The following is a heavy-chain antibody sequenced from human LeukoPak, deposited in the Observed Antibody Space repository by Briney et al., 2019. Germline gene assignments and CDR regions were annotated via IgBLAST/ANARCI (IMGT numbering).Heavy chain of an antibody. J-gene: IGHJ4*02. Sequence: WVSLRLSCAASGFTFSSYWMHWVRQAPGKGLVWVSRTNNDGSITTRADSVKGRLTISRDNAKDTLYLQMNSLRAEDTAVYYCVTGGASVGGTIGFDYWGQGTLVTASS. V-gene: IGHV3-74*03. CDR3: VTGGASVGGTIGFDY. CDR1: GFTFSSYW. CDR2: TNNDGSIT. D-gene: IGHD1-26*01.